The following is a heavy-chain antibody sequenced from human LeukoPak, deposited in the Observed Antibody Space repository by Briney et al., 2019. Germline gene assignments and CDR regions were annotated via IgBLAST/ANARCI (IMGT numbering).Heavy chain of an antibody. CDR2: IHQSGST. J-gene: IGHJ5*02. D-gene: IGHD3-16*02. CDR3: ARLEITFGGVIAA. CDR1: GYSIRNGYF. V-gene: IGHV4-38-2*02. Sequence: SETLSLTCTVSGYSIRNGYFWGWVRPSPGKGLEWIGNIHQSGSTSYNPSLQSRVTISVDTSKNQFSLKLSSVTAADTAVYYCARLEITFGGVIAAWGQGTLATVSS.